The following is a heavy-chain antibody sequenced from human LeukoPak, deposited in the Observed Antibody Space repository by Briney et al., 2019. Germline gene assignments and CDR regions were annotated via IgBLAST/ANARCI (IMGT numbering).Heavy chain of an antibody. CDR2: INHSGST. CDR3: ARVAGYCSGGSCYSDGADY. V-gene: IGHV4-34*01. CDR1: GGSFSGYY. J-gene: IGHJ4*02. D-gene: IGHD2-15*01. Sequence: PSETLSLTCAVYGGSFSGYYWSWIRQPPGKGLEWIGEINHSGSTNYNPSLKSRVTISVDTSKNQFSLKLSSVTAADTAVYYCARVAGYCSGGSCYSDGADYWGQGTLVTVSS.